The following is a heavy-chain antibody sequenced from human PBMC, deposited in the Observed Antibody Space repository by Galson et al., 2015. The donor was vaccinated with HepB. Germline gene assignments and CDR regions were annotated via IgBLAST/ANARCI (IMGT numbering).Heavy chain of an antibody. J-gene: IGHJ4*02. CDR3: ARHVGATTGAFDY. CDR1: GYTFTSYG. CDR2: ISFYNGNT. D-gene: IGHD1-26*01. Sequence: SVKVSCKASGYTFTSYGISWVRQAPGQGLEWMGWISFYNGNTNFAHKLQGRVTMTTDTSTSTAYMELRRLRSDDTAVYYCARHVGATTGAFDYWGQGTLVTVCS. V-gene: IGHV1-18*01.